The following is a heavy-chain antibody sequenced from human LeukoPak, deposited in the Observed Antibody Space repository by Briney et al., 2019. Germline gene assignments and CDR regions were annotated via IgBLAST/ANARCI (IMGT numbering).Heavy chain of an antibody. CDR1: GFTFDDYG. CDR3: ARYDYTNYVGYYDH. Sequence: GGSLRLSCAASGFTFDDYGMSWVRQAPGKGLEWVSGINWNGGSTHYADSVKGRSTISRDNAKNSLYLQMNSLRAEDTALYYCARYDYTNYVGYYDHWGQGTLVTVSS. D-gene: IGHD4-11*01. J-gene: IGHJ4*02. V-gene: IGHV3-20*04. CDR2: INWNGGST.